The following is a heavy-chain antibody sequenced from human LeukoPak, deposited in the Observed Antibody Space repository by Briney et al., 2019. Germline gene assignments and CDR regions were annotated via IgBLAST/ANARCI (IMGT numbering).Heavy chain of an antibody. CDR2: MNPNSGNP. CDR1: GYTFTSYD. D-gene: IGHD6-13*01. Sequence: ASVKVSCKASGYTFTSYDINWVRQATGQGLEWMGWMNPNSGNPGYAQKFQGRVTMTRNTSISTAYMELSSLRSEDTAVYYCASRRVGSSSPRSFDYWGQGTLVTVSS. V-gene: IGHV1-8*01. J-gene: IGHJ4*02. CDR3: ASRRVGSSSPRSFDY.